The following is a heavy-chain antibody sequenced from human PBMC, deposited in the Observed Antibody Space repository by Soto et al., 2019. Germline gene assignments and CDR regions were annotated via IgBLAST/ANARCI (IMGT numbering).Heavy chain of an antibody. CDR1: GGSLRNYY. V-gene: IGHV4-34*01. CDR3: ARAERFPRSWFGT. J-gene: IGHJ5*02. D-gene: IGHD3-10*01. Sequence: PSQTLSLTCGLYGGSLRNYYWIWVRQPPGKGLEWIGEVNHSGEATYNPSLQSRITISLDTSNRQFSLKLTSVTAADTAMYFGARAERFPRSWFGTWGRGTQVTVSS. CDR2: VNHSGEA.